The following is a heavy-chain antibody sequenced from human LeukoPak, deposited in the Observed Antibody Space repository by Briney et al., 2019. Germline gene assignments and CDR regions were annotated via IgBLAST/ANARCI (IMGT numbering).Heavy chain of an antibody. J-gene: IGHJ6*02. D-gene: IGHD3-3*01. CDR2: ISWNSGSI. V-gene: IGHV3-9*01. CDR1: GFTFDDYA. CDR3: AKAEGDFWSGYAAGYYYGTDV. Sequence: PGRSLRLSCAASGFTFDDYAMHWVRQAPGKGLEWVSGISWNSGSIGYADSVKGRFTISRDNAKNSLYLQMNSLRAEDTALYYCAKAEGDFWSGYAAGYYYGTDVWGQGTTVTVSS.